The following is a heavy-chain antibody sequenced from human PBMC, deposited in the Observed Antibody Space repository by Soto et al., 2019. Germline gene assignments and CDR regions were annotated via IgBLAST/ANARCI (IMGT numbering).Heavy chain of an antibody. CDR2: ISADGANT. V-gene: IGHV3-64D*06. D-gene: IGHD1-1*01. CDR1: GFDFNTYS. CDR3: LSYKFDF. Sequence: GGSLRLSXSASGFDFNTYSMHWVRQAPGKGLEYVSAISADGANTFYIDSVKGRFTLSRDNFNNTVYLQMSSLRDEDTAVYYCLSYKFDFWGQGTLVTVSS. J-gene: IGHJ4*01.